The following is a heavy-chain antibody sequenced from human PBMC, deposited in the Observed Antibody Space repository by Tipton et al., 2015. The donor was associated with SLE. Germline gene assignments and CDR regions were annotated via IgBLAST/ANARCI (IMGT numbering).Heavy chain of an antibody. D-gene: IGHD3-3*01. V-gene: IGHV3-11*01. Sequence: GSLRLSCAASGFTFSDYYMSWIRQAPGKGLEWASYISSSGSTIYYADSAKGRFTISRDNAKNSLYLQMNSLRAEDTAVYYCAREEILEYYFDYWGQGTLVTDSS. CDR1: GFTFSDYY. CDR2: ISSSGSTI. J-gene: IGHJ4*02. CDR3: AREEILEYYFDY.